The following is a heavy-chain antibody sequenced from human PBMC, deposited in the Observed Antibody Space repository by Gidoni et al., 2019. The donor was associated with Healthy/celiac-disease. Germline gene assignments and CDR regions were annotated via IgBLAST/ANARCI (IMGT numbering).Heavy chain of an antibody. CDR3: TTQASAAAGSLEV. D-gene: IGHD6-13*01. CDR2: IRSKANSYAT. Sequence: IRSKANSYATAYAASVKGRFTISRDDSKNTAYLQMNSLKTEDTAVYYCTTQASAAAGSLEVRGQGTLVTVSS. J-gene: IGHJ4*02. V-gene: IGHV3-73*01.